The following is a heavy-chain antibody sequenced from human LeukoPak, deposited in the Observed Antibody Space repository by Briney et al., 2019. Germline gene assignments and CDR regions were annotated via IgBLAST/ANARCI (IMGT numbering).Heavy chain of an antibody. CDR1: GGSFSGYY. CDR3: ARLFLYEGSSGPFDY. J-gene: IGHJ4*02. D-gene: IGHD3-22*01. V-gene: IGHV4-34*01. CDR2: INRSGST. Sequence: SETLSLTCAVYGGSFSGYYWSWIRQPPGKGLEWIGEINRSGSTNYNPSPKSRVTISLDTSKNQFSLKLSSVTAADTAVDYCARLFLYEGSSGPFDYWGQGTLVTVSS.